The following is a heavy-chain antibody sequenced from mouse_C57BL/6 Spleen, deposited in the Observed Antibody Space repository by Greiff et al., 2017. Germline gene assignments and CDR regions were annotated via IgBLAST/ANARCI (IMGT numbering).Heavy chain of an antibody. CDR3: ARSYDYVFDY. V-gene: IGHV7-3*01. D-gene: IGHD2-4*01. Sequence: VQLKESGGGLVQPGGSLSLSCAASGFTFTDYYMSWVRQPPGKALEWLGFIRNKANGYTTEYSASVKGRFTISRDNSQSILYLQMNALRAEDSATYYCARSYDYVFDYWGQGTTLTVSS. J-gene: IGHJ2*01. CDR1: GFTFTDYY. CDR2: IRNKANGYTT.